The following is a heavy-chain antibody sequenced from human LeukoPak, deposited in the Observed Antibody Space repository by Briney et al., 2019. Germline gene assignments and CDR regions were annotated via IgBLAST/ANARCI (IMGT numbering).Heavy chain of an antibody. D-gene: IGHD5-18*01. J-gene: IGHJ3*02. CDR2: IIPIFGTA. CDR1: GGTFSSYA. Sequence: GSSVKVPCKASGGTFSSYAISWVRQAPGQGLEWMGGIIPIFGTANYAQKFQGRVTITADESTSTAYMELSSLRSEDTAVYYCARALGTAMVTAAFDIWGQGTMVTVSS. CDR3: ARALGTAMVTAAFDI. V-gene: IGHV1-69*01.